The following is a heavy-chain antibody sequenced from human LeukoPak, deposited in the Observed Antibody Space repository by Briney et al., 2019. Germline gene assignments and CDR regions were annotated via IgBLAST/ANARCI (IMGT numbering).Heavy chain of an antibody. J-gene: IGHJ1*01. CDR3: AKGYSNIHSAEYFQH. V-gene: IGHV3-9*01. CDR1: GFTFDDYA. D-gene: IGHD6-13*01. Sequence: GGSLRLSCAASGFTFDDYAMHWVRQAPGKGLEWVSGISWNSGSIGYADSAKGRFTISRDNAKNSLYLQMNSLRAEDTALYYCAKGYSNIHSAEYFQHWGQGTLVTVSS. CDR2: ISWNSGSI.